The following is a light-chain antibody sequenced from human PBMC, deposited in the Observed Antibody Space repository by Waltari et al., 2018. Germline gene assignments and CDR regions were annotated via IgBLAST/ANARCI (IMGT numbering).Light chain of an antibody. V-gene: IGLV1-40*01. Sequence: QSVLTQPPSVSGAPGQTVIISCTGSGSNIGAGYDVHWYQHLPGTAPKLLIYANNNRPSGISNRFSGSKSGNTASLTIYGLQAEDEAYYYCSSYTSNISWVFGGGTKLTVL. CDR1: GSNIGAGYD. J-gene: IGLJ3*02. CDR3: SSYTSNISWV. CDR2: ANN.